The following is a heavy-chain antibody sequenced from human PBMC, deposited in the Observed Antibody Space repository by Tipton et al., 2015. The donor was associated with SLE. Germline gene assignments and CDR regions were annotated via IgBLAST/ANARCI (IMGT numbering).Heavy chain of an antibody. D-gene: IGHD3-16*01. CDR1: GGSFSDYY. V-gene: IGHV4-34*01. CDR3: ARDQVGVGDFDY. J-gene: IGHJ4*02. CDR2: INHSGHT. Sequence: TLSLTCAVYGGSFSDYYWSWIRQPPGKGLEWIGEINHSGHTNYNPSLKSRVTISRDPSKNQFSLNLSSATAADTAVYYCARDQVGVGDFDYWGQGALVTVPS.